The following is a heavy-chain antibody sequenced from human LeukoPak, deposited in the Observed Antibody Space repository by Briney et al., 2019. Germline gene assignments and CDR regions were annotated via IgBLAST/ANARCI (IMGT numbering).Heavy chain of an antibody. J-gene: IGHJ4*02. CDR1: GFTFGSYW. CDR2: IKQDGSEK. D-gene: IGHD5-12*01. V-gene: IGHV3-7*01. CDR3: AREVVATSYFDY. Sequence: GGSLRLSCAASGFTFGSYWMSWVRQAPGKGLEWVANIKQDGSEKYYVGSVKGRFTISRDNAKNSLYLQMNSLRAEDTAVYYCAREVVATSYFDYWGQGTLVTVSS.